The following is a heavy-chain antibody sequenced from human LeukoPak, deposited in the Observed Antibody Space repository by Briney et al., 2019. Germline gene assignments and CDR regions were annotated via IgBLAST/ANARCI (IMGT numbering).Heavy chain of an antibody. CDR1: GFTFNRHW. CDR2: INQDESRM. Sequence: QPGGSLRLSCAGSGFTFNRHWMSWVRQAPGKGLEWVASINQDESRMHYVDSVKGRFIISRDNAKNSLYLQMNSLRAEDTAVYYCARDPTYYYDSSGLSWGQGTLVTVSS. CDR3: ARDPTYYYDSSGLS. D-gene: IGHD3-22*01. J-gene: IGHJ5*02. V-gene: IGHV3-7*01.